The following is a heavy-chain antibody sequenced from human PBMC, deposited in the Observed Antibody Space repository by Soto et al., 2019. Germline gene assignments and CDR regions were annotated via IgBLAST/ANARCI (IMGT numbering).Heavy chain of an antibody. CDR2: TSNSGST. J-gene: IGHJ4*02. CDR3: ARGGGSTKVDY. CDR1: GGSITSSGYY. D-gene: IGHD3-16*01. Sequence: QVQLQESGPGLVKPSQTLSLTCTVSGGSITSSGYYWSWIRQHPGEGLEWIGFTSNSGSTSYNPSLKSRVTISVDASSNQFPLNLKSVTAAGTAVYYCARGGGSTKVDYWGQGTLVTVSP. V-gene: IGHV4-31*03.